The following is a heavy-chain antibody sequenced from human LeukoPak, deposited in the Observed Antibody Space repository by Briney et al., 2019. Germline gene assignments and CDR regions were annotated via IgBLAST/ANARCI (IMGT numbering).Heavy chain of an antibody. D-gene: IGHD6-19*01. Sequence: GESLKISCKGPGYSFTDHWIGWVRQMPGKGLEWMGIIYPGDSDTRYSPSFQGQVTISADKSISTAYLQWSRLKASDTAMYYCARQQSSGWYSDAFDIWGQGTMVTVSS. J-gene: IGHJ3*02. CDR2: IYPGDSDT. CDR3: ARQQSSGWYSDAFDI. CDR1: GYSFTDHW. V-gene: IGHV5-51*01.